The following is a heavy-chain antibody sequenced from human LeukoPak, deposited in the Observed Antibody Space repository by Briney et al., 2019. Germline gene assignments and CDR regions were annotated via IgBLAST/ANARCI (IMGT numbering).Heavy chain of an antibody. Sequence: GRSLRLSCAASGFTFSSYAMHWVRQAPGKGLEWVSHITASGTAMFYADSVKGRFTISRDNAKNSLYLQMNSLRDEDTAVYYCASSGSYRFDYWGQGTLVTVSS. CDR3: ASSGSYRFDY. CDR2: ITASGTAM. V-gene: IGHV3-48*02. J-gene: IGHJ4*02. D-gene: IGHD1-26*01. CDR1: GFTFSSYA.